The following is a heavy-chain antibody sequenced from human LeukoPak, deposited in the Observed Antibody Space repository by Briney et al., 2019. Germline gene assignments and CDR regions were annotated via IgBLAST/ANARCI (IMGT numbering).Heavy chain of an antibody. V-gene: IGHV3-30*03. CDR1: GFTFSSYG. CDR2: ISYDGSNK. CDR3: ARDQVGAARGVRYNWFDP. J-gene: IGHJ5*02. D-gene: IGHD2-15*01. Sequence: GGSLRLSCAASGFTFSSYGMHWVRQAPGKGLEWVAVISYDGSNKYYADSVKGRFTISRDNSKNTLYLQMNSLRPEDTAVYYCARDQVGAARGVRYNWFDPWGQGTLVTVSS.